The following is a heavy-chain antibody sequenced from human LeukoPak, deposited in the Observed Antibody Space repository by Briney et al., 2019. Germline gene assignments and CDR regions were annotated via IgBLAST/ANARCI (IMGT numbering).Heavy chain of an antibody. D-gene: IGHD6-19*01. CDR2: ISWDGGST. CDR1: GFTFDDYT. CDR3: AKASGYSSGWLDY. J-gene: IGHJ4*02. Sequence: GGSLRLSCAASGFTFDDYTMHWVRQAPGKGLEWVSLISWDGGSTYYADSVKGRFTISRDNSKNSLYLQMNSLGTEDTALYYCAKASGYSSGWLDYWGQGTLVTVSS. V-gene: IGHV3-43*01.